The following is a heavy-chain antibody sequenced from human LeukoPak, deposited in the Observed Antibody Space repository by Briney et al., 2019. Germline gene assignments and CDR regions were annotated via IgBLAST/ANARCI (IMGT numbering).Heavy chain of an antibody. CDR3: ARSRSSTSHTLRAFDI. V-gene: IGHV1-3*01. Sequence: ASVKVSCKASGYTFTSYAMHWVRQAPGQRLEWMGWINAGNGNTKYSQKFQGRVTITRDTSASTAYMELSSLRSEDTAVYYCARSRSSTSHTLRAFDIWGQGTMVTVSS. D-gene: IGHD2-2*01. CDR1: GYTFTSYA. CDR2: INAGNGNT. J-gene: IGHJ3*02.